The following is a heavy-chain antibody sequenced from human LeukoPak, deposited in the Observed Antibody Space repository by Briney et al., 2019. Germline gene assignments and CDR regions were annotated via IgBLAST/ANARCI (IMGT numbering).Heavy chain of an antibody. D-gene: IGHD6-13*01. CDR2: IIPIFGTA. V-gene: IGHV1-69*05. CDR1: GCTFSSYA. J-gene: IGHJ4*02. Sequence: SVKVSCKASGCTFSSYAISWVRQAPGQGLEWMGRIIPIFGTANYAQKFQGRVTITTDESTSTAYMELSSLRSEDTAVYYCAGAAAGNWRYFDYWGQGTLVTVSS. CDR3: AGAAAGNWRYFDY.